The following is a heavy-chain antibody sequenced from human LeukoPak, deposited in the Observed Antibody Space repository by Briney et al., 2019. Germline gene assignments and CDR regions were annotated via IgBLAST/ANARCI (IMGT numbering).Heavy chain of an antibody. D-gene: IGHD3-22*01. Sequence: PSETLSLTCTVSGGSISSYYWSWIRQPPGKGLEWIGCINYSGSTSNNPSLKSRVTISVDMSKNQFSLKMSAATAADTAVYYCARGSSGVDAFDIWGQGTMVTVSS. CDR1: GGSISSYY. CDR2: INYSGST. V-gene: IGHV4-59*01. J-gene: IGHJ3*02. CDR3: ARGSSGVDAFDI.